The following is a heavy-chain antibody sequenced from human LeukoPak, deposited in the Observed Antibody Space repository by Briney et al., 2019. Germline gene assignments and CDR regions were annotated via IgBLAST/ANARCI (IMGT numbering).Heavy chain of an antibody. V-gene: IGHV4-59*01. Sequence: SETLPLTCTVSGGSISSYYWSWIRQPPGKGLEWIGYIYYSGSTNYNPSLKSRVTISVDTSKNQFSLKLSSVTAADTAVYYCARDNGGSYSSGWPFDYWGQGTLVTVSS. CDR3: ARDNGGSYSSGWPFDY. J-gene: IGHJ4*02. CDR2: IYYSGST. CDR1: GGSISSYY. D-gene: IGHD6-19*01.